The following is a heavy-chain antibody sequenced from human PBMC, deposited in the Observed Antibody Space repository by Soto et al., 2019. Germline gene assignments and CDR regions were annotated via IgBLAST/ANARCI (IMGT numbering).Heavy chain of an antibody. Sequence: QVQLVQSGAEVKKPGASVKVSCKASGYTFTSYAMHWVRQAPRQRLEWMGWINASNGNTKYSQKLQGRVTITRDTSASTAYMELSSLRSEDTAVYYCARAGSWDYYFDYWGQGTLVTVSS. J-gene: IGHJ4*02. D-gene: IGHD1-26*01. CDR1: GYTFTSYA. V-gene: IGHV1-3*01. CDR2: INASNGNT. CDR3: ARAGSWDYYFDY.